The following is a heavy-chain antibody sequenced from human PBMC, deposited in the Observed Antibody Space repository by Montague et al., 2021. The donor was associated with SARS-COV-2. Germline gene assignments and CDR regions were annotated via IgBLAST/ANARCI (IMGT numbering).Heavy chain of an antibody. V-gene: IGHV2-5*01. J-gene: IGHJ4*02. CDR1: GFSLDSRGVG. Sequence: PALVKPTQTLTLTRTFSGFSLDSRGVGVGWIRQPPGKALECLALIYWNDDKRYSPSLKTRLTVTKDTSRNQVVLRMTNMDPVDTATYFCAHKNSGWPIEFANWGQGALVTVSS. D-gene: IGHD6-19*01. CDR3: AHKNSGWPIEFAN. CDR2: IYWNDDK.